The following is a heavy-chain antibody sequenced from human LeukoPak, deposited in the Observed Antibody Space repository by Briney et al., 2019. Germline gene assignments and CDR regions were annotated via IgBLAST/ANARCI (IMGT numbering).Heavy chain of an antibody. V-gene: IGHV1-18*04. D-gene: IGHD3-9*01. CDR3: ARDYDILTGNPNFDC. J-gene: IGHJ4*02. Sequence: ASVKVSCKASGYTFTSYGISWVRQAPGQGLEWMGWISAYNGNTNYAQKLQGRVTMTTDTSTSTAYMELRSLRSDDTAVYYCARDYDILTGNPNFDCWGQGTLVTVSS. CDR1: GYTFTSYG. CDR2: ISAYNGNT.